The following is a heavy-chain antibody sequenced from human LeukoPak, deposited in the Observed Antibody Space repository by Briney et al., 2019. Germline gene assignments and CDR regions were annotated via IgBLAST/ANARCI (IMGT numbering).Heavy chain of an antibody. V-gene: IGHV3-30*02. CDR2: IRYDGSNK. D-gene: IGHD5-12*01. Sequence: GGSLRLSCAASGFTFSSYGMHWVRQAPGKGLEWVAFIRYDGSNKYCADSVKGRFTISRDNSKNTLYLQMNSLRAEDTAVYYCAKDGEAYSGYDSTAPIWGQGTMVTVSS. CDR3: AKDGEAYSGYDSTAPI. CDR1: GFTFSSYG. J-gene: IGHJ3*02.